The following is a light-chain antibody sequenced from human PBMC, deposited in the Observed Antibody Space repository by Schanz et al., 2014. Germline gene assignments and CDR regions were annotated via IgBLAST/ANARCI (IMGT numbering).Light chain of an antibody. Sequence: EIVLTQSPATLSLSPGERATLSCRASQSVSSYLAWYQQKPGQAPRLLIYDASNRATGIPARFSGSGSGTEFTLTISRLEPEDFAVYYCQQYGSSPPLTFGGGTKVEIK. J-gene: IGKJ4*01. CDR3: QQYGSSPPLT. CDR2: DAS. CDR1: QSVSSY. V-gene: IGKV3-20*01.